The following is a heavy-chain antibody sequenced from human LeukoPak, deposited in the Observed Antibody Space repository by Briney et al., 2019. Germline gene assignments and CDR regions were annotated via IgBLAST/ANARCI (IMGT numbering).Heavy chain of an antibody. CDR3: ARDNGYNPPNSAFDI. Sequence: SQTLSLTCTVSGGSISSGGYYWSWIRQHPGKGLEWIGYIYYSGSTYYNPSLKSRVTISVDTSKNQFPLKLSSVTAADTAVYYCARDNGYNPPNSAFDIWGQGTMVTVSS. CDR1: GGSISSGGYY. CDR2: IYYSGST. V-gene: IGHV4-31*03. J-gene: IGHJ3*02. D-gene: IGHD5-24*01.